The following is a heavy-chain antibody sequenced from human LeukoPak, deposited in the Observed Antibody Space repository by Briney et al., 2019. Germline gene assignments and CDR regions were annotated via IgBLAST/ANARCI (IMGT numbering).Heavy chain of an antibody. CDR2: ITNDGSST. CDR1: GLTFSSHW. D-gene: IGHD3-3*01. V-gene: IGHV3-74*01. J-gene: IGHJ4*02. CDR3: ARSRYDFWSGYPNGFFDY. Sequence: GGSLRLSCAASGLTFSSHWMHWVRQAPGKGLVWVSRITNDGSSTTYADSVKGRFTISRDNAKNSLYLQMNSLRAEDTAVYYCARSRYDFWSGYPNGFFDYWGQGTLVTVSS.